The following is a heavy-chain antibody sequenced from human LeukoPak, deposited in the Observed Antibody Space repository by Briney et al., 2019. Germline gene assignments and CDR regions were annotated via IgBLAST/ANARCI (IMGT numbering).Heavy chain of an antibody. V-gene: IGHV4-31*03. J-gene: IGHJ3*02. CDR1: GGSISSDGYY. Sequence: SETLSLTCTVSGGSISSDGYYWTWIRQHPGKGLEWIGYIYYSGTTYYNPSPESRVTLSVDTSKNQFSLRLRSLTAPETAVYYWARYRERGGSPAFDNWGQGTMATVSS. CDR2: IYYSGTT. CDR3: ARYRERGGSPAFDN. D-gene: IGHD3-10*01.